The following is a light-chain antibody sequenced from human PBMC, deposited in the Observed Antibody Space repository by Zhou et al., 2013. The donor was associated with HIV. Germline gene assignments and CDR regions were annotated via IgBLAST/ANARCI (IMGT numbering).Light chain of an antibody. J-gene: IGKJ1*01. Sequence: IVMTQSPATLSLAPGETATLSCRASQTLDTNLAWYQQRPGQSPRLLIYGAATRATGVPGRFSGSGSGTDFTLTISSLQSEDFAVYYCQHYDNWPPWTFGQGTKVEIK. CDR2: GAA. CDR1: QTLDTN. CDR3: QHYDNWPPWT. V-gene: IGKV3-15*01.